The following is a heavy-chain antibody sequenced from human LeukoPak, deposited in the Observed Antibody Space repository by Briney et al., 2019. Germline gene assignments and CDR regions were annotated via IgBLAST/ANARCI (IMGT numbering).Heavy chain of an antibody. CDR1: GVTFSGYA. CDR3: ARGTDYGEYYFDY. CDR2: IIPIFGTA. V-gene: IGHV1-69*13. Sequence: SLKVSCKASGVTFSGYAISWVRQAPGQGVEWMGGIIPIFGTANYAQTFQGRVTITADESTSTAYMELSSLRSEDTAVYYCARGTDYGEYYFDYWGQGTLVTVSS. J-gene: IGHJ4*02. D-gene: IGHD4-17*01.